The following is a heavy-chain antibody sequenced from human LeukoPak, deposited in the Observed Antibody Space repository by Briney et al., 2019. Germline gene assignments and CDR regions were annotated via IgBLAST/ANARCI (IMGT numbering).Heavy chain of an antibody. Sequence: TGGSLRLSCAASGFTFSSFDMHWVRQPTGQGLEWVSTIGTASDTYYPGSVEGRFTLSRDNAKNSLYLQMNSLTAGDTAVYYCARGPPRGKYYYMDVWGNGPRSPSP. CDR1: GFTFSSFD. V-gene: IGHV3-13*01. CDR2: IGTASDT. J-gene: IGHJ6*03. D-gene: IGHD5-12*01. CDR3: ARGPPRGKYYYMDV.